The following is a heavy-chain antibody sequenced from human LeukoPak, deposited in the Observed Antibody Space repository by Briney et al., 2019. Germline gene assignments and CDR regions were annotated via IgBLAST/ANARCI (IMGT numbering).Heavy chain of an antibody. CDR3: ARAPYYYDSSGYYEGDY. D-gene: IGHD3-22*01. CDR1: GYTFTSYA. J-gene: IGHJ4*02. V-gene: IGHV1-3*01. CDR2: INAGNGNT. Sequence: GASVKVSCKASGYTFTSYAMHWVRQAPGQRLEWMGWINAGNGNTKYSQKFQGRVTITRDTSASTAYMELSSLRSEDTAVYYCARAPYYYDSSGYYEGDYWGQGTLVTVPS.